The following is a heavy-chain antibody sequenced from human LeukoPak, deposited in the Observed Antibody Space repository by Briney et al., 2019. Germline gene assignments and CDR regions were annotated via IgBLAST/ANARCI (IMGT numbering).Heavy chain of an antibody. V-gene: IGHV4-59*01. D-gene: IGHD3-9*01. CDR2: VYYTGST. J-gene: IGHJ4*02. CDR3: ARSQGKNDWSYFDS. Sequence: KASETPSLTCTVSGGYISTDYWSWIRQPPGKGLEWIGYVYYTGSTNYNPSLKSRVTISVDTSKNQFSLKLGSVTAADTAVFYCARSQGKNDWSYFDSWGQGTLVTVSS. CDR1: GGYISTDY.